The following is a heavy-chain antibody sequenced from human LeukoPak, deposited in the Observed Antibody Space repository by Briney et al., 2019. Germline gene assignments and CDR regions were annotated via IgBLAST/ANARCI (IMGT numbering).Heavy chain of an antibody. Sequence: PSETLSLTCTVSGGSISSGSYYWSWIRQPPGKGLEWIGYIYYSGSTNYNPSLKSRVTISVDTSKNKFSLKLSSVTAADTAVYYCARGVIRDWYFDLWGRGTLVTVSS. D-gene: IGHD3-16*02. CDR2: IYYSGST. CDR3: ARGVIRDWYFDL. V-gene: IGHV4-61*01. CDR1: GGSISSGSYY. J-gene: IGHJ2*01.